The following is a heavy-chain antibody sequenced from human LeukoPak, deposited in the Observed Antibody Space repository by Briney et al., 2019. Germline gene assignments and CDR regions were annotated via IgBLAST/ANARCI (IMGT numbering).Heavy chain of an antibody. CDR3: ASARKSDYYYYMDV. CDR2: ISSSGSTI. CDR1: GFTFSSYG. Sequence: GGSLRLSCAASGFTFSSYGMSWVRQAPGKGLEWVSYISSSGSTIYYADSVKGRFTISRDNAKNSLYLQMNSLRAEDTAVYYCASARKSDYYYYMDVWGKGTTVTVSS. V-gene: IGHV3-48*04. J-gene: IGHJ6*03.